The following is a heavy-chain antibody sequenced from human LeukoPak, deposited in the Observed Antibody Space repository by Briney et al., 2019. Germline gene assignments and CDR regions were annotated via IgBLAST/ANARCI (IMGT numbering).Heavy chain of an antibody. D-gene: IGHD1-26*01. CDR2: INSDGSIT. CDR1: GFTFSNYW. Sequence: GGSLRLSCAASGFTFSNYWMHWVRQAPGKGLVWVSRINSDGSITSYADSVKGRFTISRDNAKNTLYLQMNSLRAEDSAVYYRATIVGATEGAFDIWGQGTMVTVSS. CDR3: ATIVGATEGAFDI. J-gene: IGHJ3*02. V-gene: IGHV3-74*01.